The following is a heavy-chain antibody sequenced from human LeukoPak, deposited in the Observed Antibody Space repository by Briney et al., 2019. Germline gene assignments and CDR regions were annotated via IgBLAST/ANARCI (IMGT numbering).Heavy chain of an antibody. J-gene: IGHJ4*02. CDR3: ARGRIQLWSSGFDY. CDR2: INPSGGST. V-gene: IGHV1-46*01. D-gene: IGHD5-18*01. Sequence: IINPSGGSTSYAQKFQGRVTMTRDTSTSTVYMELSSLRSEDTAVYYCARGRIQLWSSGFDYWGQGTLVTVSS.